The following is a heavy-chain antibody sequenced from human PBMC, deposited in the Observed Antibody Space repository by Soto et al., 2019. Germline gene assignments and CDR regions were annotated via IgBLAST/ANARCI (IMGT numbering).Heavy chain of an antibody. CDR1: GDSITNNHW. CDR2: IYHTGIA. V-gene: IGHV4-4*02. Sequence: QMQLRESGPGLVKPSGTLSLTCTVYGDSITNNHWWSWVRQHTGKGPELIGEIYHTGIANYNPSLERRFASSVDKSKNPFSLSLTSVTAADTAVYYCVSKLGHYYYGLDVWGQGTTVTVSS. D-gene: IGHD3-16*01. J-gene: IGHJ6*02. CDR3: VSKLGHYYYGLDV.